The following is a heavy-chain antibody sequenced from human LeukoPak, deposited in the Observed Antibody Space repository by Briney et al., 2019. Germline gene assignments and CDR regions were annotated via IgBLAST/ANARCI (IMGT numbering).Heavy chain of an antibody. J-gene: IGHJ4*02. CDR1: GFTFSSYA. Sequence: PGGSLRLSCAASGFTFSSYAMSWVRQAPGKGLEWVSANSASGGSTYYADSVKGRFTISRDNSKNTLYLQMNSLRAEDTAVYYCAKDIVLMLYAMQGPYYFDYWGQGTLVTVSS. CDR3: AKDIVLMLYAMQGPYYFDY. CDR2: NSASGGST. V-gene: IGHV3-23*01. D-gene: IGHD2-8*01.